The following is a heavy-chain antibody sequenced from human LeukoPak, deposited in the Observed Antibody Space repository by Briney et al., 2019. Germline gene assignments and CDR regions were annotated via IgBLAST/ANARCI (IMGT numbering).Heavy chain of an antibody. CDR1: GFMFSTYG. J-gene: IGHJ4*02. V-gene: IGHV3-30*18. Sequence: QAGGSLRLSCAASGFMFSTYGMHWVRQAPGKELEWVALISYDGSDKDYADSVKGRFAISRDNSKNTLYLQMNSLRAEDTSVYYCAKDFMSGSYSAFFDYWGQGTLVTVSS. CDR2: ISYDGSDK. CDR3: AKDFMSGSYSAFFDY. D-gene: IGHD1-26*01.